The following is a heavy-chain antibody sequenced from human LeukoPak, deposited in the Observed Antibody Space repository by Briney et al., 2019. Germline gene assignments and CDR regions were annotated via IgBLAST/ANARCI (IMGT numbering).Heavy chain of an antibody. D-gene: IGHD1-26*01. Sequence: SQTLSLTCAISGNSVSSNSATWNWIRQSPSRGLEWLGRTYYRSKWFSDYAVSVKSRTTFNPDTSKNQLSLQLNSVTPEDTAVYYCARGSGSYYAFDIWGQGTMVTVSS. CDR3: ARGSGSYYAFDI. CDR2: TYYRSKWFS. V-gene: IGHV6-1*01. CDR1: GNSVSSNSAT. J-gene: IGHJ3*02.